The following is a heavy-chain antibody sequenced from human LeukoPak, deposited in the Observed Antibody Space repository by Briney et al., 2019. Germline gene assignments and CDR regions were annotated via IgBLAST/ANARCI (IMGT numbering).Heavy chain of an antibody. Sequence: SVKVSCKASGGTFSNYAISWVRQAPGQGLEWMGGIIPIFGTANYAQKFQGRVTITTDESTSTAYMELSSLRSEDTAVYYCARVPGGNWNDESLKTRNWFDPWGQGTLVTVSS. V-gene: IGHV1-69*05. D-gene: IGHD1-20*01. CDR3: ARVPGGNWNDESLKTRNWFDP. CDR2: IIPIFGTA. CDR1: GGTFSNYA. J-gene: IGHJ5*02.